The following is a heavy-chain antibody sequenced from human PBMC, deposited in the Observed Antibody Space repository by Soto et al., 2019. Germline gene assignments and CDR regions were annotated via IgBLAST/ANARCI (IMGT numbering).Heavy chain of an antibody. V-gene: IGHV3-74*01. CDR2: ISGDGIVI. Sequence: GGSLRLSCAASGFTFNYYWMHWAREVPGKGLLWVSSISGDGIVIIHAHSVKGRFTVSRDNAKNTLYLQMNSLRVEDTAVYYCVREDCGGGLCKRFDYWGQGTPVTVSS. J-gene: IGHJ4*02. CDR1: GFTFNYYW. CDR3: VREDCGGGLCKRFDY. D-gene: IGHD2-15*01.